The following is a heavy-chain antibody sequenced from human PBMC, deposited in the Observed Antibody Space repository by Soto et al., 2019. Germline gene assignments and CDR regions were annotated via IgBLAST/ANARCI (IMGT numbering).Heavy chain of an antibody. CDR2: VTWNSGNI. J-gene: IGHJ6*02. Sequence: EVQLVESGGGLVQPGRSLRLSCAASGFIFDDFGLHWVRQAPGKGLEWVSGVTWNSGNIDYADSVKGRFTITRDNAKNSLYLHMNGLRGEDTALYYCAKDRYGSLEGGMDVWGQGTTVTVSS. D-gene: IGHD1-26*01. CDR1: GFIFDDFG. V-gene: IGHV3-9*01. CDR3: AKDRYGSLEGGMDV.